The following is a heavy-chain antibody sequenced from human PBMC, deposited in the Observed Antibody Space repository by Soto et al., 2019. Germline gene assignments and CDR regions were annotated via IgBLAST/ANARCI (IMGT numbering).Heavy chain of an antibody. D-gene: IGHD3-22*01. CDR1: GGSISSYY. V-gene: IGHV4-59*12. CDR3: ARGNYYDSSGREP. J-gene: IGHJ4*02. Sequence: PSETLSLTCTVSGGSISSYYWSWIRQPPGKGLEWIGYIYYSGSTNYNPSLKSRVTISVDTSKNQFSLKLSSVTAADTAVYYCARGNYYDSSGREPWGQGTLVTVSS. CDR2: IYYSGST.